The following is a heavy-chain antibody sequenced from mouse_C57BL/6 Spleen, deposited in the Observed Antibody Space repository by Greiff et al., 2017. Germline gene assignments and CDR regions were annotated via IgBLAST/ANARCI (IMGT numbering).Heavy chain of an antibody. J-gene: IGHJ3*01. V-gene: IGHV1-81*01. D-gene: IGHD2-4*01. CDR3: AREEVLGLYDYDEKKRAWFAY. CDR1: GYTFTSYG. Sequence: QVQLQQSGAELARPGASVKLSCKASGYTFTSYGISWVKQRTGQGLEWIGEIYPRSGNTYYNEKFKGKATLTADKSSSTAYMELRSLTSEDSAVYFCAREEVLGLYDYDEKKRAWFAYWGQGTLVTVSA. CDR2: IYPRSGNT.